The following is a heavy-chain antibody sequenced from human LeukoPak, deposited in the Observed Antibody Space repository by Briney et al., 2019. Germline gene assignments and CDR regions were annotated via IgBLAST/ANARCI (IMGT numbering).Heavy chain of an antibody. CDR1: GGSSSGYY. Sequence: PSETLSLTCAVYGGSSSGYYWSWIRQPPGKGLEWIGEINHSGSTNYNPSLKSRVTISVDTSKNQFSLKLSSVTAADTAVYYCASRGRFGELFRVWDQGTLVTVSS. CDR3: ASRGRFGELFRV. J-gene: IGHJ4*02. V-gene: IGHV4-34*01. D-gene: IGHD3-10*01. CDR2: INHSGST.